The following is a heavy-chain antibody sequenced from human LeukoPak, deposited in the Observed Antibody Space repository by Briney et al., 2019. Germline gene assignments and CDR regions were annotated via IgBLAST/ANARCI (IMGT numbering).Heavy chain of an antibody. D-gene: IGHD3-10*01. J-gene: IGHJ4*02. CDR3: ARVTGHYYGSGSYYIYFDY. Sequence: PSETLSLTCTVSGGSICSYYWSWIRQPPGKGLEWFGYIYYSGSTDYNPSLKSRVTISVDTSKNQFSLKLSSVTAADTAVYYCARVTGHYYGSGSYYIYFDYWGQGTLVTVSS. CDR2: IYYSGST. V-gene: IGHV4-59*12. CDR1: GGSICSYY.